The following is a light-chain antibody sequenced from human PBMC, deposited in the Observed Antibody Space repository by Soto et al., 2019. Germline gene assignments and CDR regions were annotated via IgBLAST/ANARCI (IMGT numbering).Light chain of an antibody. CDR1: QSVSSN. J-gene: IGKJ1*01. CDR2: GAS. Sequence: EMVMTQSPATLSVSPGERATLSCRASQSVSSNLAWYQQKPGQAPRLLIYGASTRATGIPARFSGSGSGTEFTLTISSLQSEDSAVYYCQQYNNWPPVTFGQRTKVDIK. CDR3: QQYNNWPPVT. V-gene: IGKV3-15*01.